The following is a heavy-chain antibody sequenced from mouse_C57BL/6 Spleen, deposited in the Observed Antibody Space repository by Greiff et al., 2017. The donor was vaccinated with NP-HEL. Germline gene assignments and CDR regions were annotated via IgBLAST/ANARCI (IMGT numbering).Heavy chain of an antibody. CDR1: GFTFSSYG. V-gene: IGHV5-6*01. Sequence: EVQVVESGGDLVKPGGSLKLSCAASGFTFSSYGMSWVRQTPDKRLEWVATISSGGSYTYYPDSVKGRFTISRDNAKNTLYLQMSSLKSEDTAMYYCARGDYYGSSSYYFDYWGQGTTLTVSS. D-gene: IGHD1-1*01. J-gene: IGHJ2*01. CDR3: ARGDYYGSSSYYFDY. CDR2: ISSGGSYT.